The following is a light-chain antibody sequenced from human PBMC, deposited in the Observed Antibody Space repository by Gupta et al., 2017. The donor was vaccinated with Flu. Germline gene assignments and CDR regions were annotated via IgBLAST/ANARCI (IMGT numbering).Light chain of an antibody. J-gene: IGKJ1*01. V-gene: IGKV2-28*01. CDR1: QSLLPNNGNNY. CDR2: LGS. CDR3: MQALQTPRT. Sequence: EIVMSQSPLSLPVTPGEPASISCRASQSLLPNNGNNYLDWYLQKPGQSPQLLIYLGSNRASGIPDRFSGSGSGTDFTLKISRVKAEDVGVYYCMQALQTPRTFGQGTKVEIK.